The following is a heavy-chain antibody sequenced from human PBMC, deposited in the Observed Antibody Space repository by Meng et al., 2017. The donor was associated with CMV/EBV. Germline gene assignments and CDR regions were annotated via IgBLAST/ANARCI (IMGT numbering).Heavy chain of an antibody. D-gene: IGHD2-15*01. J-gene: IGHJ4*02. V-gene: IGHV1-69*12. CDR3: ARVCGGSCFDY. CDR2: IIPIFGTA. Sequence: VQRVQSVEEVKNTGSAGKASCKATGGTFSSYAISWVRQAPGQGLEWMGGIIPIFGTANYAQKFQGRVTITADESTSTAYMELSSLRSEDTAVYYCARVCGGSCFDYWGQGTLVTVSS. CDR1: GGTFSSYA.